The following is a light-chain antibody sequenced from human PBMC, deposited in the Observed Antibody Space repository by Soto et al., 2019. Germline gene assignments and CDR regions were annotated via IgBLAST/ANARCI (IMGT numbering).Light chain of an antibody. J-gene: IGKJ1*01. V-gene: IGKV3-20*01. Sequence: EILVTQSPGTLSLSPGERATLSCRASQSVSSSSLAWFQQKPGQAPRLLIYGASSRATGIPDRFSGSGSGTDFTLTISRLEPEDFAVYYCQQCDSSSWTVGQGTKVDIK. CDR2: GAS. CDR3: QQCDSSSWT. CDR1: QSVSSSS.